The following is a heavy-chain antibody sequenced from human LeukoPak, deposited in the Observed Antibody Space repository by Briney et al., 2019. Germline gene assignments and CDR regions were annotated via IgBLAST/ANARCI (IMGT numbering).Heavy chain of an antibody. D-gene: IGHD6-13*01. CDR2: IYYSGST. CDR1: GGSISSYY. J-gene: IGHJ4*02. Sequence: SETLSLTCTVSGGSISSYYWSWIRQPPGKGLEWIGYIYYSGSTNYNPSLKSRVTISVDTSKNQFSLKLSSVTAADTAVYYCAREVEAAGRIDYWGQGTLVTVSS. V-gene: IGHV4-59*01. CDR3: AREVEAAGRIDY.